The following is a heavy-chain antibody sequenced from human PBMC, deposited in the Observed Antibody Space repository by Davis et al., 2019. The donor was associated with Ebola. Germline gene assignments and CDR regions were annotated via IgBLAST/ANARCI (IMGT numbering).Heavy chain of an antibody. CDR3: ARGGSYDY. D-gene: IGHD1-26*01. CDR1: GFTFSTYI. CDR2: ISSTNSYI. J-gene: IGHJ4*02. V-gene: IGHV3-21*01. Sequence: PGGSLRLSCAASGFTFSTYIMNWVRQAPGKGLEWVASISSTNSYIYYADSVKGRLTVSRDNAKRLLFLQMDTLRAEDTAVYYCARGGSYDYWGQGTLVTVSS.